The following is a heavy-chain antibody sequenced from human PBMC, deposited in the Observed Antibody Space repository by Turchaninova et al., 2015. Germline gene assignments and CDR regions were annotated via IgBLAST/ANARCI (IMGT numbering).Heavy chain of an antibody. CDR2: IRNKAYGETT. CDR3: ARDLEDYGDDGRNDY. J-gene: IGHJ4*02. D-gene: IGHD4-17*01. V-gene: IGHV3-49*05. Sequence: EVLWWESGGGLVMPWGSLGLPWSAFGLTFGDYAMSWLLQEPGKGLEWGAFIRNKAYGETTEYAASVKGRFTISRDDSKSIAYLQMNSLRTEDTAVYFCARDLEDYGDDGRNDYWGQGTLVSVSS. CDR1: GLTFGDYA.